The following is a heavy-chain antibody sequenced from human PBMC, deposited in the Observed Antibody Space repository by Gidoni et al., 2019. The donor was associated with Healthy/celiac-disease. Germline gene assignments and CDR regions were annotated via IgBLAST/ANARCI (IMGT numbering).Heavy chain of an antibody. D-gene: IGHD6-19*01. CDR3: ARGEDSSGWYGNYYYYYGMDV. V-gene: IGHV3-21*01. J-gene: IGHJ6*02. Sequence: EVQLVESGGGLVTPGGSLRPSCAASGFTFSSYSLNWVRQAPGKGLEWVSSISSSSSYIYYADSVKGRFTISRDNAKNSLYLQMNSLRAEDTAVYYCARGEDSSGWYGNYYYYYGMDVWGQGTTVTVSS. CDR2: ISSSSSYI. CDR1: GFTFSSYS.